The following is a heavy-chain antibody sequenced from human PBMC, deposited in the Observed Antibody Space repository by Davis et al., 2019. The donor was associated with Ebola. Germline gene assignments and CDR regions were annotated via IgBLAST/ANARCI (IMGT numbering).Heavy chain of an antibody. D-gene: IGHD2-15*01. CDR1: GYTFTSYG. Sequence: AASVKVPCKASGYTFTSYGISWVRQAPGQGLEWMGWINPNSGGTNYAQKFQGWVTMTRDTSLSTAYMELSRLRSDATAVYYCARDLFGCSGGSCYPYYYYGMDVWGQGTTVTVSS. V-gene: IGHV1-2*04. J-gene: IGHJ6*02. CDR2: INPNSGGT. CDR3: ARDLFGCSGGSCYPYYYYGMDV.